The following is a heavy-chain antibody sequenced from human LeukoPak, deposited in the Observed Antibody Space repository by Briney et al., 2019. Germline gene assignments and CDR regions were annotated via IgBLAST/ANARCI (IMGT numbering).Heavy chain of an antibody. J-gene: IGHJ4*02. V-gene: IGHV3-9*01. D-gene: IGHD6-13*01. CDR2: ISWNSGSI. Sequence: PGRSLRLSCAASGFTFHDYPMHWVRQAPGKGLEWVSGISWNSGSIGYADSVKGRFTISRDNAKNSLYQQMNSLRAEDTALYYCAKDRAAAGTHWGQGTLVTVSS. CDR1: GFTFHDYP. CDR3: AKDRAAAGTH.